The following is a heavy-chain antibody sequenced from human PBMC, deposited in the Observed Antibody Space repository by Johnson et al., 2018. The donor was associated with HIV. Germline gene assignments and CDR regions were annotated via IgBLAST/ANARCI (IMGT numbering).Heavy chain of an antibody. J-gene: IGHJ3*02. CDR3: ATVHSSSDAFDI. CDR1: GFTVSSNY. CDR2: IYSDGST. Sequence: EVQLLESGGGLVQPGGSLRLSCAASGFTVSSNYMSWVRQAPGKGLEWVSVIYSDGSTYYADSVKGRFTISRDDSKNTLYLQMNSLRVEDTAVYYCATVHSSSDAFDIWGQGTMVTVSS. D-gene: IGHD6-6*01. V-gene: IGHV3-66*01.